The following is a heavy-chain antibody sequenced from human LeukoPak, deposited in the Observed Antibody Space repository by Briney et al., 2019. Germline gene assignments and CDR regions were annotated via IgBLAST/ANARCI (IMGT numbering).Heavy chain of an antibody. CDR1: GGSFSGYY. CDR2: INHSGST. D-gene: IGHD5-18*01. Sequence: SETLSLTCAVYGGSFSGYYWSWIRQPRGKGLEWIGEINHSGSTNYNPSLKSRVTISVDTSKNQFSLKLSSVTAADTAVYYCARASGGTWIQLWLRYWGQGTLVTVSS. CDR3: ARASGGTWIQLWLRY. V-gene: IGHV4-34*01. J-gene: IGHJ4*02.